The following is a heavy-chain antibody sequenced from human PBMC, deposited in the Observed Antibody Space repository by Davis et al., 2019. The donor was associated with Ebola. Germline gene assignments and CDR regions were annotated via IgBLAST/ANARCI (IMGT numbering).Heavy chain of an antibody. CDR1: GYSFSDFW. Sequence: GESLKISCQASGYSFSDFWIGWVRQMPGKGLEWMGVIYPDDSDTTYSPTFQGQVSFSADKSISTAYLQWSSLKASDTAMYYCARLDSSGYVYWGRGTLVTVTS. J-gene: IGHJ4*02. V-gene: IGHV5-51*01. CDR2: IYPDDSDT. CDR3: ARLDSSGYVY. D-gene: IGHD5-18*01.